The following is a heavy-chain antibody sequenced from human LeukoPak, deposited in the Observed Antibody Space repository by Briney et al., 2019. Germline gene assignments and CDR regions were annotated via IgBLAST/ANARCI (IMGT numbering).Heavy chain of an antibody. V-gene: IGHV3-23*01. J-gene: IGHJ6*03. CDR3: AKDDGGSYYIYYYYMDV. CDR1: GFTFDDYG. CDR2: ISNSGGNT. D-gene: IGHD1-26*01. Sequence: GGSLRLSCAASGFTFDDYGMSWVRQAPGKGLEWVSAISNSGGNTYYADSVKGRFTISRDNSRNTLYLQMNSLRAEDTAVYYCAKDDGGSYYIYYYYMDVWGKGTTVTISS.